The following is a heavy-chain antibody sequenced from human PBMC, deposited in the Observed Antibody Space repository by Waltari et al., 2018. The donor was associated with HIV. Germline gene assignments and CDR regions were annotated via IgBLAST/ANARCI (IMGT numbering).Heavy chain of an antibody. D-gene: IGHD2-15*01. CDR1: GGTFNNYA. CDR3: ARMAKVVDWYFDL. Sequence: QVQLVQSGAEVKKPGSSVKVSCKASGGTFNNYAITWVRQAPGQGLEWMGGIIPVFGTTNYAQKFQGRLTIIADESTSTGYMELSSLRSEDTAVYYCARMAKVVDWYFDLWGRGTLVTVSS. V-gene: IGHV1-69*01. CDR2: IIPVFGTT. J-gene: IGHJ2*01.